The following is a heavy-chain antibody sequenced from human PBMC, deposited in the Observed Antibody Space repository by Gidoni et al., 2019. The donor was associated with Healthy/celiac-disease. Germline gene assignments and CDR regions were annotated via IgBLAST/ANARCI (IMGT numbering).Heavy chain of an antibody. V-gene: IGHV4-31*03. Sequence: QVQLQESGPGLVKPSQTLSLTCTVSGGSISSGGYYWRWHRQHQGTGLEWIGYIYYSGSTYYNPSLKSRVTISVDTSKNQFSLKLSSVTAADTAVYYCARVNLQYCSSTSCYRAYGMDVWGQGTTVTVSS. CDR2: IYYSGST. J-gene: IGHJ6*02. CDR1: GGSISSGGYY. CDR3: ARVNLQYCSSTSCYRAYGMDV. D-gene: IGHD2-2*02.